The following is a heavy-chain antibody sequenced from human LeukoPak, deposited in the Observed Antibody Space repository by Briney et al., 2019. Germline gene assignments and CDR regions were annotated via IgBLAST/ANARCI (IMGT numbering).Heavy chain of an antibody. Sequence: SETLSLTCDVSGGSIDSTNWWNWVRQPPGKGLEWIGEIHHDGRINYNPSLKSRVTLSVDKSKNQFSPRLNSVTAADTAMYYCARGDYYDSSGYYYSLSSWYYYGMDVWGQGTTVTVSS. CDR1: GGSIDSTNW. V-gene: IGHV4/OR15-8*01. CDR3: ARGDYYDSSGYYYSLSSWYYYGMDV. J-gene: IGHJ6*02. D-gene: IGHD3-22*01. CDR2: IHHDGRI.